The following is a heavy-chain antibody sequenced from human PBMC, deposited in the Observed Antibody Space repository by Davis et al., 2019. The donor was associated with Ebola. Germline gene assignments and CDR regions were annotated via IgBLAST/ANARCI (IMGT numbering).Heavy chain of an antibody. CDR3: AREDGATIFLYYYYYMDV. Sequence: PGGSLRLSCAASGFTFSDYYMSWVRQAPGKGLEWVAVISYDRSNKYYADSVKGRFTISRDNSKNTLYLQMNSLRAEDTAVYYCAREDGATIFLYYYYYMDVWGKGTTVTVSS. D-gene: IGHD3-3*01. CDR2: ISYDRSNK. V-gene: IGHV3-30*03. CDR1: GFTFSDYY. J-gene: IGHJ6*03.